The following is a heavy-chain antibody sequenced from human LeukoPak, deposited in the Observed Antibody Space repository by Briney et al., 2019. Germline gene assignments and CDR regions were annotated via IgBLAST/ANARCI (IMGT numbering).Heavy chain of an antibody. J-gene: IGHJ4*02. CDR1: GFTFSSYA. D-gene: IGHD5-12*01. CDR3: AKLRDIVATVNYFDY. CDR2: ISGSGGST. V-gene: IGHV3-23*01. Sequence: GGSLRLSCAASGFTFSSYATSWVRQAPGKGLEWVSAISGSGGSTYYADSVKGRFTISRDNSKNTLYLQMNSLRAEDTAVYYCAKLRDIVATVNYFDYWGQGTLVTVSS.